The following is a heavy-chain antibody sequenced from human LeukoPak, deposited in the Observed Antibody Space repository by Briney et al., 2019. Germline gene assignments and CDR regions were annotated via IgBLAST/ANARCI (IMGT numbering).Heavy chain of an antibody. D-gene: IGHD3-16*02. CDR3: ARTSRMGELSLGY. CDR2: ISDRGRT. J-gene: IGHJ4*02. Sequence: SETLSLTCTVSGRSVSSGGYYWSWIRQHPQKGLEWIGYISDRGRTYYNPSLMSRLTISVDTSKNQFSLRLTSVTAADTAVYYCARTSRMGELSLGYWGQGTLVTVSS. V-gene: IGHV4-31*03. CDR1: GRSVSSGGYY.